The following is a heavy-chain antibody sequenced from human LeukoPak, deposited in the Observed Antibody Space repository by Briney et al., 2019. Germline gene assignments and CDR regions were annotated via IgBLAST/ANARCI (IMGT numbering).Heavy chain of an antibody. CDR2: IWYDGSHQ. Sequence: GGSLRLSCAASGFTFSSFGMHWVRPAPGKGLEWVAVIWYDGSHQYYADSVKGRFTISRDNSRNTLFLQMHTLRVDDTAVYYCARDMPGYCSGGSCYSGMDVWGQGTTVTVSS. CDR3: ARDMPGYCSGGSCYSGMDV. D-gene: IGHD2-15*01. CDR1: GFTFSSFG. J-gene: IGHJ6*02. V-gene: IGHV3-33*01.